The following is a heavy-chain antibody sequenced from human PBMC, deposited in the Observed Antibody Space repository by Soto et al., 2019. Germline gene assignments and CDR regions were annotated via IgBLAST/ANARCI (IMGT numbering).Heavy chain of an antibody. V-gene: IGHV3-30*18. D-gene: IGHD4-17*01. Sequence: GGSLRLSCAASGFTFSSYGMHWVRQAPGKGLEWVAVISYDGSNKYYADSVKGRFTISRDNSKNTLYLQMNSLRAEDTAVYYCAKDLTTVTRHEYFDYWGQGTLVTVSS. CDR2: ISYDGSNK. CDR3: AKDLTTVTRHEYFDY. CDR1: GFTFSSYG. J-gene: IGHJ4*02.